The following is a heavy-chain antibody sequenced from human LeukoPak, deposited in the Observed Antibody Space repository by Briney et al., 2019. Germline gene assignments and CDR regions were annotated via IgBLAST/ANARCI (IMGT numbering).Heavy chain of an antibody. CDR1: GVTFRSFG. CDR2: ISYDGRNK. J-gene: IGHJ4*02. D-gene: IGHD3-22*01. Sequence: PGRALRLSCAASGVTFRSFGRHWVRQAPGKGLEWVAVISYDGRNKYYADSVKSRFIISRDNSKNTVFLQMNSLRPEDTAVYYCAKDLYDRSGYYYTIMDYWGQGTLVTVTS. CDR3: AKDLYDRSGYYYTIMDY. V-gene: IGHV3-30*18.